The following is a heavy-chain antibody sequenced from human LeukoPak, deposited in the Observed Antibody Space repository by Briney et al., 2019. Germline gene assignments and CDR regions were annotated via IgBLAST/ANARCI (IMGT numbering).Heavy chain of an antibody. CDR3: ARNGGSGTYYDGSFDY. D-gene: IGHD1-26*01. CDR1: GGSISSYY. Sequence: SETLSLTCTVSGGSISSYYWSWIRQSAGKGLEYIGRIYSSGSTNYNPSLKNRISMSVDTSKNQFSLKLSSVTAADTAVYYCARNGGSGTYYDGSFDYWGQGTLVTVSS. V-gene: IGHV4-4*07. CDR2: IYSSGST. J-gene: IGHJ4*02.